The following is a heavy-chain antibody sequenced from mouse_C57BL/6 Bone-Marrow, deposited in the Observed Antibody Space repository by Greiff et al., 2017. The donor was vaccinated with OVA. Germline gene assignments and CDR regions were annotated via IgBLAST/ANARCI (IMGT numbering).Heavy chain of an antibody. V-gene: IGHV1-55*01. D-gene: IGHD4-1*01. Sequence: VQLQQSGAELVKPGASVKMSCKASGYTFPSYWITWVKQRPGQGLEWIGDIYPGSGSTNYNEKFKSKATLTVDKSSSTAYMQRRSLTSEDSAVYYCARDWDLDYFDYWGQGTTLTVSS. CDR2: IYPGSGST. J-gene: IGHJ2*01. CDR1: GYTFPSYW. CDR3: ARDWDLDYFDY.